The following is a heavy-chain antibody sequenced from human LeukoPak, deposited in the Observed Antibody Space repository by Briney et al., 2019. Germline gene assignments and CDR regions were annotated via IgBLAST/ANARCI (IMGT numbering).Heavy chain of an antibody. Sequence: GGSLRLSCAASGFTFSSYSMNWVRQAPGKGLEWVSSISSSSSYIYYADSVKGRFTISRDNAKNSLYLQMNSLRAEDTAVYYCARGGHSSSWIFDYWGQGTLVTVSS. J-gene: IGHJ4*02. D-gene: IGHD6-13*01. CDR2: ISSSSSYI. CDR1: GFTFSSYS. CDR3: ARGGHSSSWIFDY. V-gene: IGHV3-21*01.